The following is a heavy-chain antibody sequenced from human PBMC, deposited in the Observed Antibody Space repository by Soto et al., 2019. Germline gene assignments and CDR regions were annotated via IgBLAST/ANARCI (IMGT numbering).Heavy chain of an antibody. CDR3: AKQGIAARRGLDY. D-gene: IGHD6-6*01. CDR2: ISYDGSNK. Sequence: GGSLRLSCAASGFTFSSYGMHWVRQAPGKGLEWVAVISYDGSNKYYADSVKGRFTISRDNSKNTLYLQMNSLRAEDTAVYYCAKQGIAARRGLDYWGQGTLVTVSS. CDR1: GFTFSSYG. J-gene: IGHJ4*02. V-gene: IGHV3-30*18.